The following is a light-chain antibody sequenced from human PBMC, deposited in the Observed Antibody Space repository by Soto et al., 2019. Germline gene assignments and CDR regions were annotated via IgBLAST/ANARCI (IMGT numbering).Light chain of an antibody. Sequence: QSAMTQPASVSASPGQSITISCTGTGSDVGAYRYVSWYQQHPGQAPKLIIYDVSNRPSGVSDRFSGSKSGNTASLTISGLQSEDEADYYCDSYTSSSSYAFGTGTKVTVL. J-gene: IGLJ1*01. CDR2: DVS. CDR3: DSYTSSSSYA. CDR1: GSDVGAYRY. V-gene: IGLV2-14*01.